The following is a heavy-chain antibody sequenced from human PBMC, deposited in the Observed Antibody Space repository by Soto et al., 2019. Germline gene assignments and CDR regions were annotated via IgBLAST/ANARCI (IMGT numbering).Heavy chain of an antibody. Sequence: QVQLVQSGAEVKKPGSSVKVSCKASGGTFSNYAISWVRQAPGQGLEWMGGIIPIFGTANYAQKFQGRVTITADESTSTAYMELSSLRSEDTAIYYCAVGSVDIVPTGMKPFDPWGQGTTVIVSS. CDR3: AVGSVDIVPTGMKPFDP. J-gene: IGHJ6*02. CDR2: IIPIFGTA. V-gene: IGHV1-69*12. D-gene: IGHD5-12*01. CDR1: GGTFSNYA.